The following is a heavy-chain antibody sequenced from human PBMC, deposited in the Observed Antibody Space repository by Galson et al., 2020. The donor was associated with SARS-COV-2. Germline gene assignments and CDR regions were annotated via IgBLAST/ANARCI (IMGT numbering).Heavy chain of an antibody. CDR3: ARGGSYVRNWFDP. Sequence: SETLSLTCTVSGGSIRRNYWSWIRQSPGKRLEWIGYIYFSGSTNYNPSLMSRVTISGDTSKNQFSLNLNSVSAADTAVYYCARGGSYVRNWFDPWGQGTLVTGST. V-gene: IGHV4-59*01. J-gene: IGHJ5*02. CDR1: GGSIRRNY. CDR2: IYFSGST. D-gene: IGHD1-26*01.